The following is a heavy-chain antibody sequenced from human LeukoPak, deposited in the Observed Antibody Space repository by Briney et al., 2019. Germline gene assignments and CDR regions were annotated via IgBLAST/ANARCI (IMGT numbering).Heavy chain of an antibody. Sequence: GGSLRLSCAASGFTFSNAWMSWVRQAPGKGLEWVGRIKSKTDSGTTDYAAPVKGRFTISRDDSKNTLYLQMNSLKTEDTAVYYCTTNHYGSGSYCRYWGQGTLVTVSS. J-gene: IGHJ4*02. CDR3: TTNHYGSGSYCRY. CDR2: IKSKTDSGTT. CDR1: GFTFSNAW. D-gene: IGHD3-10*01. V-gene: IGHV3-15*01.